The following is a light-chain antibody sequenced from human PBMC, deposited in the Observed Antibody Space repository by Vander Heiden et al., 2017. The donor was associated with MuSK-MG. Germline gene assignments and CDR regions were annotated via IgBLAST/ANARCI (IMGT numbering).Light chain of an antibody. CDR2: NVG. V-gene: IGLV2-14*03. CDR3: SSYTSNIARV. Sequence: QSALTQPASVSGSPRQSIAISCTGTSSDVGGYNYGSWYQHRPGKAPKLSMYNVGVRPSGVSDRFSGSKSGNTDSLAISGLQAEDEAYYYCSSYTSNIARVFGTGTQVTVL. CDR1: SSDVGGYNY. J-gene: IGLJ1*01.